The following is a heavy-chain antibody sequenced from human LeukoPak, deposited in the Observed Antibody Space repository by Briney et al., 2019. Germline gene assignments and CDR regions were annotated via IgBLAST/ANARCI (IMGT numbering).Heavy chain of an antibody. V-gene: IGHV4-59*08. D-gene: IGHD2-2*01. Sequence: PSETLSLTCTVSGGSISTYYWSWIRQPPGKGLEWIGYIHYSGSTNYNPSLKSRVTISVGTPKNQFSLKLSSVTAADTAVYYCARRRTTGLAGYMDVWGIGTTVTVSS. CDR2: IHYSGST. CDR1: GGSISTYY. J-gene: IGHJ6*03. CDR3: ARRRTTGLAGYMDV.